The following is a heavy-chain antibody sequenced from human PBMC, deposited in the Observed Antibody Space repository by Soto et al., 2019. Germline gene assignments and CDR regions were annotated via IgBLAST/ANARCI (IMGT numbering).Heavy chain of an antibody. J-gene: IGHJ4*02. CDR1: GGSISSGGYS. D-gene: IGHD4-4*01. V-gene: IGHV4-30-2*01. Sequence: LSLTCAVSGGSISSGGYSWSWIRQPPGKGLEWIGYMYHSGSTNYSPSLKSRVTISVDTSKNQFSLKLTSVTAADTAVYYCARHDYRGYAFDYWGQGTLVTVSS. CDR2: MYHSGST. CDR3: ARHDYRGYAFDY.